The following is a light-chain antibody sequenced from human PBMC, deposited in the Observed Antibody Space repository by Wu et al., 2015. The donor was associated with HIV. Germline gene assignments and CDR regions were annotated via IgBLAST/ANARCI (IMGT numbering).Light chain of an antibody. J-gene: IGKJ4*01. CDR2: SAS. Sequence: AIQMTQSPSSLSASVGDRVIITCRASQGISNALAWYQQQPGKAPQLLIYSASTLESGVPSRFSGSRSRTDFTLTISSLQPEDFATYYCQQFHSFPLTFGGGPRSRSN. CDR1: QGISNA. V-gene: IGKV1-13*02. CDR3: QQFHSFPLT.